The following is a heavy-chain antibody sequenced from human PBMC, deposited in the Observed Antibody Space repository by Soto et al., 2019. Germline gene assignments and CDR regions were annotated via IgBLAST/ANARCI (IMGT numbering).Heavy chain of an antibody. D-gene: IGHD3-22*01. CDR2: IYYSGST. CDR3: AREKSGYYDSSGYYQENWFDP. Sequence: SETLSLTCTVSGGSISSGDYYWSWIRQPPGKGLEWIGYIYYSGSTYYNPSLKSRVTISVDTSKNQFSLKLSSVTAADTAVYYCAREKSGYYDSSGYYQENWFDPWGQGTLVTVSS. CDR1: GGSISSGDYY. V-gene: IGHV4-30-4*01. J-gene: IGHJ5*02.